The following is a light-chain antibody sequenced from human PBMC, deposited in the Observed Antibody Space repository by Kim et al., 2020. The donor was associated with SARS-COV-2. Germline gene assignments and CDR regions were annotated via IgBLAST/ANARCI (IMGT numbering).Light chain of an antibody. CDR1: SLRRYY. CDR2: GKD. CDR3: NSLDTSPNVWL. V-gene: IGLV3-19*01. J-gene: IGLJ3*02. Sequence: SSELTQDPAVSVALGQTVTISCQGDSLRRYYATWYQQKSGQAPVVVFYGKDHRPSGILDRFSGSSSGNTASLTITGAQAEDEADYYCNSLDTSPNVWLFG.